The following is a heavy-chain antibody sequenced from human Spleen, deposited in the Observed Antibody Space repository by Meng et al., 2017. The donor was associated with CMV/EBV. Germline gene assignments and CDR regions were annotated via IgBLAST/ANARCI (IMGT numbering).Heavy chain of an antibody. CDR2: TRYDGIKK. J-gene: IGHJ4*02. V-gene: IGHV3-30*02. CDR1: GFTFSSYN. CDR3: AKDKYQLPYYFDH. Sequence: GGSLRLSCVASGFTFSSYNMHWVRQAPGKGLEWVAFTRYDGIKKYYIDSVEGRFTISRDNSKNTLYLEMNSLGSNDTAIYYCAKDKYQLPYYFDHWGQGTLVTVSS. D-gene: IGHD2-2*01.